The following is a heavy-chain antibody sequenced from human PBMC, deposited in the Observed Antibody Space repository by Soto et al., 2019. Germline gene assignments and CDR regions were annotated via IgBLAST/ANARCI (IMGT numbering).Heavy chain of an antibody. D-gene: IGHD2-21*02. CDR3: AREYCGGDCYFFAFDI. J-gene: IGHJ3*02. CDR1: GFTFSDYY. CDR2: ISSSGSTI. V-gene: IGHV3-11*01. Sequence: GGSLRLSCAASGFTFSDYYMSWIRQAPGKGLEWVSYISSSGSTIYYADSVKGRFTISRDNAKNSLYLQMNSLRAEDTAVYCCAREYCGGDCYFFAFDIWGQGTMVTVSS.